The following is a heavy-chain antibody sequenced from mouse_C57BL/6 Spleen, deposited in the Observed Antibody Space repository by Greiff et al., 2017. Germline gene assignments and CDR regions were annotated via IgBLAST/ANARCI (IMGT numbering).Heavy chain of an antibody. CDR1: GYTFTSYW. CDR3: ARSLRQINY. Sequence: QVQLKQSGAELVRPGSSVKLSCKASGYTFTSYWMDWVKQRPGQGLEWIGNIYPSDSETHYNQKFKDKATLTVDKSSSTAYMQLSSLTSEDSAVYYCARSLRQINYWGQGTTLTVSS. J-gene: IGHJ2*01. V-gene: IGHV1-61*01. CDR2: IYPSDSET. D-gene: IGHD2-12*01.